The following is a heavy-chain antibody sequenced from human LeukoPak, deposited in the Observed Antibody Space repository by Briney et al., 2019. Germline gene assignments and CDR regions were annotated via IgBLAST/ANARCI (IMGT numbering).Heavy chain of an antibody. CDR2: ISGSGGST. V-gene: IGHV3-23*01. J-gene: IGHJ4*02. CDR3: ASRSIFGVHFDY. D-gene: IGHD3-3*01. Sequence: GGSLRLSCAASGFTFSSYAMSWVRQAPGKGLEWVSAISGSGGSTYYADSVKGRFTISRDNSKNTLYLQMTSLRAEDTAVYYCASRSIFGVHFDYWGQGTLVTVSS. CDR1: GFTFSSYA.